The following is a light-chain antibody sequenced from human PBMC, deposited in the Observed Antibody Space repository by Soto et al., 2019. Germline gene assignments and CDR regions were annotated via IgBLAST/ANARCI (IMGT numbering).Light chain of an antibody. CDR2: GNN. CDR3: LSYADTAYV. CDR1: SSNIGSGYD. Sequence: QSVLTQPPSVSGAPGQRVTISCTGSSSNIGSGYDVHWYQQLPGTAPKLLIYGNNNRPSGVPDRFSGSKSGTSASLAITGLQPEDEADYYCLSYADTAYVFGTGTKLTVL. J-gene: IGLJ1*01. V-gene: IGLV1-40*01.